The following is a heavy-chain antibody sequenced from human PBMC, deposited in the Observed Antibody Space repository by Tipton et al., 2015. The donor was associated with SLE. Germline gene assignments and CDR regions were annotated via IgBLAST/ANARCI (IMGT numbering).Heavy chain of an antibody. Sequence: TLSLTCTVSGGSITSGTFYWSWIRQPAGKGLEWIGRIYTSGSTNYNPSLKSRVAISMDTSKNHFSLRLSSVTAADTAIYFCARAIGANYFNFWGQGSLVTVSS. CDR1: GGSITSGTFY. CDR3: ARAIGANYFNF. D-gene: IGHD3-16*01. CDR2: IYTSGST. V-gene: IGHV4-61*02. J-gene: IGHJ4*02.